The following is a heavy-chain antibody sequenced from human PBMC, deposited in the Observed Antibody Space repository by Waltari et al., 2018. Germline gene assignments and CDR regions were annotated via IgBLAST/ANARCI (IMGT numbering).Heavy chain of an antibody. D-gene: IGHD6-19*01. CDR3: ARHNAYQRVGWASYFDY. Sequence: EVQLEQSGAEVKKPGESLKISCKGSGHSFNGYWIGWVRQMPGKGLEWMGFIYPGDSDTRYSPSFQGQVTISVDKAISTAYLQWSSLKASDTAMYYCARHNAYQRVGWASYFDYWGQGTLVTVSS. V-gene: IGHV5-51*01. J-gene: IGHJ4*02. CDR2: IYPGDSDT. CDR1: GHSFNGYW.